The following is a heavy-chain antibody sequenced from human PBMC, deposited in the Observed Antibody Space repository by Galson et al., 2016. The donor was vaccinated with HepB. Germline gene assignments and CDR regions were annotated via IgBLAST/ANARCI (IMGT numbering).Heavy chain of an antibody. V-gene: IGHV3-48*01. Sequence: SLRLSCAASGFTFSAYAMHWVRQAPGKGLEWVSNISYSPKTQHYIDSVKGRFTISSDKAKNSLFLQMNSQGADDTAYNYCARDPGGKCSDGSIDYWGQGSLVTVSS. CDR1: GFTFSAYA. CDR3: ARDPGGKCSDGSIDY. D-gene: IGHD5-24*01. CDR2: ISYSPKTQ. J-gene: IGHJ4*02.